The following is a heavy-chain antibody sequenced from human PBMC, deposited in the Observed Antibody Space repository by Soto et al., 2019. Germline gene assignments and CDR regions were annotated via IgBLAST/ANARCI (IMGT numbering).Heavy chain of an antibody. CDR3: ARPAMVSNHYYYGMDV. CDR1: GYSFTSYW. CDR2: IYPGDSDT. J-gene: IGHJ6*02. D-gene: IGHD5-18*01. V-gene: IGHV5-51*01. Sequence: GESLKISCKGSGYSFTSYWIGWVRQMPGKGLERMGIIYPGDSDTRYSPSFQGQVTISADKSISTAYLQWSSLKASDTAMYYCARPAMVSNHYYYGMDVWGQGTTVTVSS.